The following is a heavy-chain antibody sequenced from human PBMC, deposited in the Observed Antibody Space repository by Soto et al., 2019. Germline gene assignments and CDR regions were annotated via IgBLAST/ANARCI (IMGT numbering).Heavy chain of an antibody. Sequence: SETLSLTCAVYGGSFSGSYWSWTRQPPGKGLEWIGEINHSGRTNHNPSLKSRVTISVDTSKNQFSLKLSSVTAADTAVYYCARGRDGSGSNYFDYWGQGTLVTVSS. CDR2: INHSGRT. CDR3: ARGRDGSGSNYFDY. CDR1: GGSFSGSY. J-gene: IGHJ4*02. V-gene: IGHV4-34*01. D-gene: IGHD3-10*01.